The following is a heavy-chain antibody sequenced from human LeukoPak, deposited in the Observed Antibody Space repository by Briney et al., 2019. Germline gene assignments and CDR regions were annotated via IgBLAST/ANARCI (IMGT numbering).Heavy chain of an antibody. V-gene: IGHV3-11*05. D-gene: IGHD5-18*01. CDR1: GFXFSDYF. CDR3: ARDDSAMFPDC. Sequence: GGSLRLSCAASGFXFSDYFISWIRQAPGKGLEWVSYISRTSDYTNYADSVKGRFTISRDNANNSLYLQMNSLRVEDTAVYYCARDDSAMFPDCWGQGTLVTVSS. CDR2: ISRTSDYT. J-gene: IGHJ4*02.